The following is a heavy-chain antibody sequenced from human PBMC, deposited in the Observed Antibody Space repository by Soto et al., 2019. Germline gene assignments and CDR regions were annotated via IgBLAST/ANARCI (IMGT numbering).Heavy chain of an antibody. V-gene: IGHV3-74*01. CDR3: EGGGTSPTYWGIFYN. CDR2: LNPNGNFT. CDR1: GFTFSGYW. Sequence: EVQLVESGGGLVQPGGSLRLACAGSGFTFSGYWMHWVRQAPGKGPVWVSRLNPNGNFTTNADSVKGRFTISRDNAKNTVYLQMNRLRADDTAVYYCEGGGTSPTYWGIFYNCGQGTLVTVSS. J-gene: IGHJ4*02. D-gene: IGHD7-27*01.